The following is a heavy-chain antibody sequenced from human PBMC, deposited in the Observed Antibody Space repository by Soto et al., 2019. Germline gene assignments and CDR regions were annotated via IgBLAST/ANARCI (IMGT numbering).Heavy chain of an antibody. J-gene: IGHJ6*02. V-gene: IGHV3-23*01. CDR2: ISGSGAST. CDR3: ARAGYDSSGYYYAPSMDV. Sequence: PGGSLRLSCAASGLTFSSYAMSWVRQAPGKGLEWVSGISGSGASTYIADSVKGRFTISRDNSKNTLYLQMNSLRAEDTAVYYCARAGYDSSGYYYAPSMDVWGQGTTVTVSS. CDR1: GLTFSSYA. D-gene: IGHD3-22*01.